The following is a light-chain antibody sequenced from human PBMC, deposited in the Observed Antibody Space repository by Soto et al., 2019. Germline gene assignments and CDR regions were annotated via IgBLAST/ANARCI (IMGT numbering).Light chain of an antibody. V-gene: IGLV2-14*01. J-gene: IGLJ2*01. Sequence: QSALTQPASVSGSPGQSITISCTGTSSDVGGYEYVSWYQQYPGKAPKLIIYDVTNRPSGVSNRFSGSKSGNTASLTISGLQTEDEADYYCTSYTSSSTPVVFGGGTKLTVL. CDR1: SSDVGGYEY. CDR3: TSYTSSSTPVV. CDR2: DVT.